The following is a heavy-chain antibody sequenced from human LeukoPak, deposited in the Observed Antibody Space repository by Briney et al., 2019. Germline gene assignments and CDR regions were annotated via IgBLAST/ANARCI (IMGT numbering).Heavy chain of an antibody. J-gene: IGHJ5*02. D-gene: IGHD2-2*01. CDR2: ISAYNGNT. Sequence: GASVKVSCKASGYTFTSYGISWVRQAPGQGLEWMGWISAYNGNTNYAQKLQGRVTMTTDTSTSTAYMELRSLRSDDTAVYYCARSPRGRVVPAAIRGWFDPWGQEPWSPSPQ. V-gene: IGHV1-18*01. CDR1: GYTFTSYG. CDR3: ARSPRGRVVPAAIRGWFDP.